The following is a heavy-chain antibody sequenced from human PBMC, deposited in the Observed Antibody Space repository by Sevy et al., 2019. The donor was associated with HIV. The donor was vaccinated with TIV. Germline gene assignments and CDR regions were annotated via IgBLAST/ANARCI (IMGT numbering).Heavy chain of an antibody. Sequence: GGSLRLSCAASGFTFSDYSLNWVRQAPGKGLEWVSYISRSGTTRHYADSVRGRFTISRDDAKNSLYLQMSSPRDEDTAVYYCARDDTASYLPVSWGQEPWSPSPQ. D-gene: IGHD3-10*01. CDR3: ARDDTASYLPVS. V-gene: IGHV3-48*02. CDR2: ISRSGTTR. J-gene: IGHJ5*01. CDR1: GFTFSDYS.